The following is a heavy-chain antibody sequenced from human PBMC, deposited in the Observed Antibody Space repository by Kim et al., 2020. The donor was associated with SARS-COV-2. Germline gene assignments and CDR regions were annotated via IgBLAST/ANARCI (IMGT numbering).Heavy chain of an antibody. Sequence: GGSLRLSCAASGFTFTTYEMNWVRQAPGKGLEWISYISNTGTNIHYADSVKGRFTISRDNAKNSLYLQMNSLRAEDTAVYYCARDTSTDSSNRVHWFH. V-gene: IGHV3-48*03. CDR3: ARDTSTDSSNRVHWFH. D-gene: IGHD2-15*01. CDR1: GFTFTTYE. CDR2: ISNTGTNI. J-gene: IGHJ5*02.